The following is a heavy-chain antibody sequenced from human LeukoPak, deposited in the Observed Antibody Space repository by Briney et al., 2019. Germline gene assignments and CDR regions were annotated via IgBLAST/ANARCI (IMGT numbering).Heavy chain of an antibody. Sequence: GESLRLSCVASGFTFSNYGIHWVRQAPGKGLEWVAIISFDGSNKYYADSVKGRFTISRDNSKNTLYLQINSLRVEDTAVYYCAKPTTAARTTGRNYGMDVWGQGTTVTVSS. D-gene: IGHD6-13*01. J-gene: IGHJ6*02. CDR1: GFTFSNYG. CDR2: ISFDGSNK. V-gene: IGHV3-30*18. CDR3: AKPTTAARTTGRNYGMDV.